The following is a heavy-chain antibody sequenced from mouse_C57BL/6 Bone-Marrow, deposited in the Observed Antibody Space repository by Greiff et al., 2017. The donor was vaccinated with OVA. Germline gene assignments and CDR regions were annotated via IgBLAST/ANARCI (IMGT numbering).Heavy chain of an antibody. V-gene: IGHV10-1*01. CDR3: VRLPFAY. CDR2: IRSKSNNYAT. J-gene: IGHJ3*01. CDR1: GFSFNTYA. Sequence: EVMLVESGGGLVQPKGSLKLSCAASGFSFNTYAMNWVRQAPGKGLEWVARIRSKSNNYATYYADSVKDRFTISRDDSESMLYLQMNNLKTENTAMYYCVRLPFAYWGQGTLVTVSA.